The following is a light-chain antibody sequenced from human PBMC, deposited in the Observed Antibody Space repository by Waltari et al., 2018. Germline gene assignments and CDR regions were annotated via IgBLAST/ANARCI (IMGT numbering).Light chain of an antibody. CDR1: SSNIGSNY. Sequence: QSVLTQPPSASGTPGQRVTISCYGSSSNIGSNYVYWYQQLPGTAPKLLIYRNNQRPSGVPDRFSGSKSGTSASLAISGLRSEDEADYYCAAWDDSLSVGLFGGGTKLTVL. V-gene: IGLV1-47*01. J-gene: IGLJ3*02. CDR2: RNN. CDR3: AAWDDSLSVGL.